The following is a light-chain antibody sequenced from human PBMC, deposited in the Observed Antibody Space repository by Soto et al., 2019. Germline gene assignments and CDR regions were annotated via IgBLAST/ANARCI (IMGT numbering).Light chain of an antibody. CDR3: QQSYSKCT. J-gene: IGKJ1*01. CDR1: ESVSSY. V-gene: IGKV1-39*01. Sequence: DIQMTQSPSSLSASVGDRVTITCRAKESVSSYVNWYQQKPGKAPKLLIYAASSLQSGVPGRFSGSGSVTDFTLTICGLQPEDFATYYFQQSYSKCTFGQGTKVEIK. CDR2: AAS.